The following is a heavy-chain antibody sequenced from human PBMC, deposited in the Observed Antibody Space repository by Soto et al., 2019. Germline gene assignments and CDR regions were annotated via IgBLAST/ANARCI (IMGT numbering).Heavy chain of an antibody. D-gene: IGHD4-4*01. J-gene: IGHJ6*03. Sequence: QVQLVESGGGLVKPGGSLRLSCAASGFTFSDYYMSWIRQAPGKGLEWVSYISSSGSTIYYAVSVKGRFTISRDNAKNSLYLQMNSLRAEDTAVYYCARDPYSNYAHYYYYYYMDVWGKGTTVTVSS. CDR3: ARDPYSNYAHYYYYYYMDV. CDR2: ISSSGSTI. V-gene: IGHV3-11*01. CDR1: GFTFSDYY.